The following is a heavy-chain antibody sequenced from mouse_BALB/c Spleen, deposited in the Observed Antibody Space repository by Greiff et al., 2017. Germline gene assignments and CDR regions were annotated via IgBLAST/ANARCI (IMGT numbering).Heavy chain of an antibody. CDR1: GYTFTSYV. CDR2: INPYNDGT. V-gene: IGHV1-14*01. CDR3: ARGNLIGGFAY. Sequence: VQLKQSGPELVKPGASVKMSCKASGYTFTSYVMHWVKQKPGQGLEWIGYINPYNDGTKYNEKFKGKATLTSDKSSSTAYMELSSLTSEDSAVYYCARGNLIGGFAYWGQGTLVTVSA. J-gene: IGHJ3*01. D-gene: IGHD2-14*01.